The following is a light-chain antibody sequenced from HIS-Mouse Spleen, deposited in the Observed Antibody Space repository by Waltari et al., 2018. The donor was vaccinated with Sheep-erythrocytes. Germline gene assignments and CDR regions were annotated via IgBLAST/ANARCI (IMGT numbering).Light chain of an antibody. CDR2: EVS. J-gene: IGLJ3*02. Sequence: QSALTQPPSASGSPGQSVTISCTGTSSDVGGYNYVSWYQQHPGKAPKLMIYEVSKPRSGGPDRVAGYKAGNAASLTVSGLQAEDEAVYYCSSYAGSNNWVFGGGTKLTVL. CDR3: SSYAGSNNWV. V-gene: IGLV2-8*01. CDR1: SSDVGGYNY.